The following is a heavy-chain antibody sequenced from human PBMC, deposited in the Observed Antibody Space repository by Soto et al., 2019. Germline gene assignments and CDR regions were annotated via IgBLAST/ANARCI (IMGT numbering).Heavy chain of an antibody. Sequence: QVQLVQSGAELKKPGASVNLSCEASGYSFTSYYIYWVRQPPGQGLEWMAIIDPSDGSTDFARNFQGRVTLTTDTYTSTVSMELRGLTSEDTAVYFCARDPSSNSTYYGMDVWGQGTTVTVSS. CDR1: GYSFTSYY. CDR2: IDPSDGST. V-gene: IGHV1-46*01. CDR3: ARDPSSNSTYYGMDV. J-gene: IGHJ6*02. D-gene: IGHD5-18*01.